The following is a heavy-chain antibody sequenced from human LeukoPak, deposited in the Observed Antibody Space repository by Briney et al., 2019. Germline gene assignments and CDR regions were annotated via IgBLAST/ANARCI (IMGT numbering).Heavy chain of an antibody. Sequence: PSETLSLTCTVSGGSISSYYWSWIRQPPGKGLEWIGYIYYSGSTNYNPSLKSRVTISVDTSKNQFSLKLSSVTAADTAMYYCARVSRQGYCSGGSCLNYYYYYMDVWGKGTTVTVS. D-gene: IGHD2-15*01. CDR1: GGSISSYY. CDR2: IYYSGST. V-gene: IGHV4-59*08. CDR3: ARVSRQGYCSGGSCLNYYYYYMDV. J-gene: IGHJ6*03.